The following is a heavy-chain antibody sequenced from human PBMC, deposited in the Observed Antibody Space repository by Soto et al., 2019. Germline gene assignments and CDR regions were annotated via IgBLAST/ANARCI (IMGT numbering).Heavy chain of an antibody. D-gene: IGHD2-15*01. CDR1: GYTFTGYG. CDR2: ISAYNGNT. CDR3: ARIVRSQRYYYYYMDV. V-gene: IGHV1-18*01. Sequence: QVQLVQSGAEVKKPGASVKVSCKASGYTFTGYGISWVRQAPGQGLEWMGWISAYNGNTNYAQKLQGRVTMTTDTSTSTAYMELRSLTSDDTAVYYCARIVRSQRYYYYYMDVWGKGTTVTVSS. J-gene: IGHJ6*03.